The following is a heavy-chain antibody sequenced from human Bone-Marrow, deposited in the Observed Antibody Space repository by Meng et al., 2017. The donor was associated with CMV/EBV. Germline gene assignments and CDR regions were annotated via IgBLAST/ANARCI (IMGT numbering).Heavy chain of an antibody. J-gene: IGHJ4*02. CDR2: VYYDGSIK. Sequence: CGFTFNSYGMHWVRQAPGKGLEWVAIVYYDGSIKYYADSVKGRFTISRDNSKNTLYLQMNSLRAEDTAVYYCARDLGYSGVPNYFDSWGQGTLVTVSS. CDR1: GFTFNSYG. CDR3: ARDLGYSGVPNYFDS. V-gene: IGHV3-33*01. D-gene: IGHD1-26*01.